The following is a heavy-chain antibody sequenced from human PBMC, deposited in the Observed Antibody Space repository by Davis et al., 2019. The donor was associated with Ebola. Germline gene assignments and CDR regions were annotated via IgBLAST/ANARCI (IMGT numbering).Heavy chain of an antibody. D-gene: IGHD3-3*01. CDR3: ARASLNYDFWNAYQISFDP. J-gene: IGHJ5*02. V-gene: IGHV4-34*01. Sequence: PGGSLRLSCAVYGGSISGYYWSWIRQPPGKRLEWIGEINHSGSTNYNPSLKSRVTISLDTSKNQFSLKLSSVTAADTAVYYCARASLNYDFWNAYQISFDPWGQGTLVTVSS. CDR2: INHSGST. CDR1: GGSISGYY.